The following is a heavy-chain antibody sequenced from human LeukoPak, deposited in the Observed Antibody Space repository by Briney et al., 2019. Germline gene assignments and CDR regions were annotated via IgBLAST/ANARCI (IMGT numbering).Heavy chain of an antibody. CDR1: GGSISSYY. J-gene: IGHJ4*02. Sequence: SETPSLTCTVSGGSISSYYWSWIRQPPGKGLEWIGYIYYSGSTNYNPSLKSRVTISVDTSKNQFSLKLSSVTAADTAVYYCASLYCSGGSCLIDYWGQGTLVTVSS. CDR2: IYYSGST. D-gene: IGHD2-15*01. V-gene: IGHV4-59*01. CDR3: ASLYCSGGSCLIDY.